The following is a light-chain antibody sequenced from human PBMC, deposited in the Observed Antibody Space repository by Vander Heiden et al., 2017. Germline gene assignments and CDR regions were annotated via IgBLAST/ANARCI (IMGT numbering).Light chain of an antibody. Sequence: QSALTQPVSVSGSPGQSITISCTGTSSDVGGYNYVSWYQQHPGKAPKLMIYEVSKRPSGVSNRFSGSKSGNTASLTISGLQAEDEADYYCSSYTSSSPYVFGTGTKVTVL. CDR3: SSYTSSSPYV. V-gene: IGLV2-14*01. J-gene: IGLJ1*01. CDR2: EVS. CDR1: SSDVGGYNY.